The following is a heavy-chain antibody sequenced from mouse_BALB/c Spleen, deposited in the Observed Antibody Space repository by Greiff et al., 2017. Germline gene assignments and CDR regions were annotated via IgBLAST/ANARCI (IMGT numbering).Heavy chain of an antibody. CDR2: ISSGGSYT. Sequence: VQGVESGGGLVKPGGSLKLSCAASGFTFSSYAMSWVRQSPEKRLEWVAEISSGGSYTYYPDTVTGRFTISRDNAKNTLYLEMSSLRSEDTAMYYCAAGGSSAWFAYWGQGTLVTVSA. D-gene: IGHD1-1*01. CDR1: GFTFSSYA. J-gene: IGHJ3*01. V-gene: IGHV5-9-4*01. CDR3: AAGGSSAWFAY.